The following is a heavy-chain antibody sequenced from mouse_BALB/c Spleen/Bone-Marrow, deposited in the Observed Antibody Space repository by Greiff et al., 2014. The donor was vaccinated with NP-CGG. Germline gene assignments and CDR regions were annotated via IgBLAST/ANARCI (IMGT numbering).Heavy chain of an antibody. CDR1: GFFLTSYG. Sequence: QVQLQQSGPCLVQPSQSLSITCTVSGFFLTSYGVHWVRQSPGKGLEWLGVIWSDGSTDYNAAFISRLNISKDNSKSQIFFKMNSLQPNDTAIYFCARRDGYLFAYWGQGTLVTVSA. CDR3: ARRDGYLFAY. D-gene: IGHD2-3*01. J-gene: IGHJ3*01. CDR2: IWSDGST. V-gene: IGHV2-2*02.